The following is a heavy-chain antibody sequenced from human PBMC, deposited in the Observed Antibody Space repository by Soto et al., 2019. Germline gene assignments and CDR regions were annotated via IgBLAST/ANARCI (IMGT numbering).Heavy chain of an antibody. V-gene: IGHV1-3*04. D-gene: IGHD3-10*01. CDR2: INTDNGNT. J-gene: IGHJ4*02. CDR1: GYTFTTYA. CDR3: ATDMVRGVIPPILDY. Sequence: ASVKVSCKASGYTFTTYAIHWVRQAPGQSLEWMGWINTDNGNTYYSQKMQARVTITRDTSASTAYMELSRLRSEDTAVYYCATDMVRGVIPPILDYWGQGTLVTVSS.